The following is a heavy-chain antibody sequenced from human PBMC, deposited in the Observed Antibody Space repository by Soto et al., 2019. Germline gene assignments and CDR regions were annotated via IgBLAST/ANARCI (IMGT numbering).Heavy chain of an antibody. CDR2: ISNSGST. V-gene: IGHV4-30-4*01. D-gene: IGHD5-18*01. CDR1: GGSVTSDEDY. J-gene: IGHJ4*02. CDR3: ATESGSTYGYFDH. Sequence: SETLSLTCTVSGGSVTSDEDYWTWIHHSPGKGLEWIGYISNSGSTGYNPSLKTRLSMSVDRSKNQFTLRLTSVTAADTAVYFCATESGSTYGYFDHWGQGTQVTVSS.